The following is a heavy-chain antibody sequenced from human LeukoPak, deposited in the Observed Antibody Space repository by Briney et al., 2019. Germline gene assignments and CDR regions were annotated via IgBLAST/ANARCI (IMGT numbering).Heavy chain of an antibody. J-gene: IGHJ3*02. CDR2: IYSSGST. CDR3: ARSDGYGLVGI. D-gene: IGHD3-10*01. V-gene: IGHV4-39*07. CDR1: GVSISSGSNY. Sequence: SETLSLTCRVSGVSISSGSNYWGWIRQPPGKTLEWIGSIYSSGSTYYNSSLKSRVIILIDTAKDHFSLNLSSVTAADTAVYYCARSDGYGLVGIWGQGTMVTVSS.